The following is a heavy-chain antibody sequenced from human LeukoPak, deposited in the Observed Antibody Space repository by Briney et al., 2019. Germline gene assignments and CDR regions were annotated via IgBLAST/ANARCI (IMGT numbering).Heavy chain of an antibody. CDR1: GFTVSSNY. V-gene: IGHV3-66*01. Sequence: GGSLRLSCEASGFTVSSNYMSWVRQAPGKGLEWVSVIYSGGATYHADSVKGRFTISRDNSKNTLNLQMNSLRAEDTAIYYCARGQDLTGGTPNWYFDLWGRGALVAVSS. CDR2: IYSGGAT. D-gene: IGHD1-14*01. CDR3: ARGQDLTGGTPNWYFDL. J-gene: IGHJ2*01.